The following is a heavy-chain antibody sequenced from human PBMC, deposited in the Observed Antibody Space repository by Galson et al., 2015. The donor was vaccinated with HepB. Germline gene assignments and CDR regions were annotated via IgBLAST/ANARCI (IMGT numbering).Heavy chain of an antibody. CDR2: IKSKTDGGTT. CDR3: TTPLDNCGSTSCYGLDY. Sequence: SLRLSCAASGFTFSNAWMNWVRQAPGKGLEWVGRIKSKTDGGTTDYAAPVKGRFTISRDDSKNTLYLQMNSLKTEDTAVYYCTTPLDNCGSTSCYGLDYWGQGTLVTVSS. J-gene: IGHJ4*02. V-gene: IGHV3-15*07. D-gene: IGHD2-2*01. CDR1: GFTFSNAW.